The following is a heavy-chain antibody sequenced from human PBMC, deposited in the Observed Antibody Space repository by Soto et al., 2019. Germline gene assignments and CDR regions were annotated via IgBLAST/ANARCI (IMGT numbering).Heavy chain of an antibody. J-gene: IGHJ4*02. CDR1: GFTFGDYG. D-gene: IGHD2-8*01. CDR3: ARCAIVVLFYFYY. Sequence: GVLRLSCTASGFTFGDYGMSWFRQAPGKGLEWVAFIRSEAYGGTTEYAASVKGRFIISRDDSKSIAYLQMNSLKTEDTAIYYCARCAIVVLFYFYYCGQGTFVTVSS. CDR2: IRSEAYGGTT. V-gene: IGHV3-49*03.